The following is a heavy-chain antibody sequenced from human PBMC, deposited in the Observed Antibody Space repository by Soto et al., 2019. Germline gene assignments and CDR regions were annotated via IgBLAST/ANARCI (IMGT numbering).Heavy chain of an antibody. CDR1: GFTVSNNY. J-gene: IGHJ4*02. V-gene: IGHV3-66*01. D-gene: IGHD4-17*01. CDR2: IYSGGVT. CDR3: AKRGTTVTTSLWY. Sequence: EVQLVESGGGLVQPGGSLRLSCAASGFTVSNNYMCWVRQAPGKGLEWVSLIYSGGVTHYADSVRGRFTISRDNSRNPLYLQMTSLRADDTGVYYCAKRGTTVTTSLWYWGQGTLVTVSS.